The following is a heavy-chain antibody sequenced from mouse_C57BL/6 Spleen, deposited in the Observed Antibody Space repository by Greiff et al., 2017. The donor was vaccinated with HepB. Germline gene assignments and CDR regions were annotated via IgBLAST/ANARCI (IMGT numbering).Heavy chain of an antibody. J-gene: IGHJ1*03. D-gene: IGHD1-1*01. V-gene: IGHV1-55*01. CDR3: AREALYDYGSRRYFDV. CDR2: IYPGSGST. Sequence: QVQLQQPGAELVKPGASVKMSCKASGYTFTSYWITWVKQRPGQGLEWIGDIYPGSGSTNYNEKFKSKATLTVDTSSSTAYMQLSSLTSEDSAVYYCAREALYDYGSRRYFDVWGTGTTVTVSS. CDR1: GYTFTSYW.